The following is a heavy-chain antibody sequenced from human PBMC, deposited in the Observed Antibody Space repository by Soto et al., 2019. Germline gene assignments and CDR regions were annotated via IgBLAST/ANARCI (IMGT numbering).Heavy chain of an antibody. CDR3: ARGPAAADIDY. CDR1: GYSLTSYD. D-gene: IGHD6-13*01. V-gene: IGHV1-46*03. Sequence: ASVKVSCKASGYSLTSYDVNWVRQDTGQGLEWMGIINPSGGSTSYAQKFQGRVTMTRDTSTSTVYMELSSLRSEDTAVYYCARGPAAADIDYWGQGTLVTVSS. CDR2: INPSGGST. J-gene: IGHJ4*02.